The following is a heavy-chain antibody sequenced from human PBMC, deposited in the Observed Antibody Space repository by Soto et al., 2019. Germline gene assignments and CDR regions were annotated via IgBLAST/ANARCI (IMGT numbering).Heavy chain of an antibody. J-gene: IGHJ6*02. D-gene: IGHD3-3*01. CDR3: ARVPTWSGYLFRYYYGMDV. CDR2: IYYSGST. Sequence: QVQLQESGPGLVKPSQTLSLTCTVSGGSISSGGYYWSGIRQHPGKGLEWIGYIYYSGSTYYNPSLKSRVTISVDTSKNQFSLKLSSVTAADTAVYYCARVPTWSGYLFRYYYGMDVWGQGTTVTVSS. V-gene: IGHV4-31*03. CDR1: GGSISSGGYY.